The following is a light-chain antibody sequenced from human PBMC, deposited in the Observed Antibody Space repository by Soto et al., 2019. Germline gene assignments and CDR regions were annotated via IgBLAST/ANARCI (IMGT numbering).Light chain of an antibody. V-gene: IGKV1-6*01. Sequence: AIQMTQSPSSLSASVGDRVTITCRASQGIKNDLGWYQQKPGKAPKLLIYAASSLQSGVPLRFSGSGSGTDFTLTISSLQPEDFATYYCLQDYDYPLTFGGGTKVDIK. CDR3: LQDYDYPLT. J-gene: IGKJ4*01. CDR1: QGIKND. CDR2: AAS.